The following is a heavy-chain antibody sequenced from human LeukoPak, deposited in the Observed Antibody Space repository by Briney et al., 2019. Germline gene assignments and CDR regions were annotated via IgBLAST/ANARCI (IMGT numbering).Heavy chain of an antibody. D-gene: IGHD6-19*01. J-gene: IGHJ4*02. CDR1: GFTFSSYW. Sequence: GGSLRLSCAASGFTFSSYWMHWVRQAPGKGLVWVSRISSDGSTTHYADSVKGRFTISRDNAKNTLYLQMNSLRAEDTAVYYCARARIAVAQLADYWGQGTLVTVSS. CDR2: ISSDGSTT. CDR3: ARARIAVAQLADY. V-gene: IGHV3-74*01.